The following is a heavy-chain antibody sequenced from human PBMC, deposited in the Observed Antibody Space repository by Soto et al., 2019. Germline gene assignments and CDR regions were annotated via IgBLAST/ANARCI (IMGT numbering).Heavy chain of an antibody. CDR3: AKRHIAVAGTQWFDP. V-gene: IGHV3-23*01. CDR1: GFTFSSYA. CDR2: ISGSGGST. J-gene: IGHJ5*02. D-gene: IGHD6-19*01. Sequence: GGSLRLSCAASGFTFSSYAMSWVRQAPGKRLEWVSAISGSGGSTYYADSVKGRFTISRDNSKNTLYLQMNSLRAEDTAVYYCAKRHIAVAGTQWFDPWGQGTLVTVSS.